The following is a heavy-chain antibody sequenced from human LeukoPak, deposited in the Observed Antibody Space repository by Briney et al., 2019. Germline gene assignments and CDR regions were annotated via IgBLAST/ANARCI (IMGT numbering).Heavy chain of an antibody. J-gene: IGHJ4*02. V-gene: IGHV1-69*01. Sequence: ASVKVSRKASGGTFSSYAISWVRQAPGQGLEWMGGIIPIFGTANYAQKFQGRVTITADESTSTAYMELSSLRSEDTAVYYCAVNCSSTSCHFDYWGQGTLVTVSS. CDR2: IIPIFGTA. CDR1: GGTFSSYA. D-gene: IGHD2-2*01. CDR3: AVNCSSTSCHFDY.